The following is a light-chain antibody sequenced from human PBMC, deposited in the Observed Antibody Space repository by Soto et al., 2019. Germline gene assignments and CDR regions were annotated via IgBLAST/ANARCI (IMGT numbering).Light chain of an antibody. V-gene: IGLV2-14*01. Sequence: QSALTQPASVSGSPGQSITISCTGTSSDVGGYNHVSWYQQHPGKAPKLMIYEVSNRPSGVSNRFSGSKSGNTASLTISGLQAEDEADYYCSSYTSNNTQVFGGGTKVTVL. CDR1: SSDVGGYNH. CDR2: EVS. CDR3: SSYTSNNTQV. J-gene: IGLJ2*01.